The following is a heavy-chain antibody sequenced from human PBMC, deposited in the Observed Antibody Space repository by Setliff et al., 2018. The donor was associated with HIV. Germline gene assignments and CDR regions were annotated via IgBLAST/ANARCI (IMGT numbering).Heavy chain of an antibody. CDR2: ISTSGSTT. J-gene: IGHJ5*02. Sequence: GGSLRLSCEASGFTFSSFEMNWVRQAPGKGLEWVSYISTSGSTTYYADSVKGRFTISRDNAKNSLYLQMNSLRAEDTAVYYCARHVWSNAPRDHWGQGTLVTVSS. V-gene: IGHV3-48*03. D-gene: IGHD3-3*02. CDR1: GFTFSSFE. CDR3: ARHVWSNAPRDH.